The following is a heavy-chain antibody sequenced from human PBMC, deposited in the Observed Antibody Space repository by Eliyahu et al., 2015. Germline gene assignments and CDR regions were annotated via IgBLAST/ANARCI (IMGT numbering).Heavy chain of an antibody. J-gene: IGHJ4*02. D-gene: IGHD1-26*01. CDR3: TTYPLRGSYYPFDY. CDR2: IKSKTDGGTT. CDR1: GFXFXNAW. Sequence: EVQLVESGGGLVKPGGSLRLSCAASGFXFXNAWMSWVRQAPGKGLEWVGRIKSKTDGGTTDYAAPVKGRFTISRDDSKNTLYLQMNSLKTEDTAVYYCTTYPLRGSYYPFDYWGQGTLVTVSS. V-gene: IGHV3-15*01.